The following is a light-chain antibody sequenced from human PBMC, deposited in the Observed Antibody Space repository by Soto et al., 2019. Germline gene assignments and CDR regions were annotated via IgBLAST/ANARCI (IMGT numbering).Light chain of an antibody. J-gene: IGKJ2*01. CDR1: QSVRSY. V-gene: IGKV3-11*01. CDR3: QQRSNWEYT. CDR2: DAS. Sequence: EIVLTQSPATLSMSPGERATLSCRASQSVRSYLAWYQQKPGQAPRLLIYDASNRATGIPARFSGSGSGTDFTLTISSLEPEDFAVYYCQQRSNWEYTFGQGTKLEIK.